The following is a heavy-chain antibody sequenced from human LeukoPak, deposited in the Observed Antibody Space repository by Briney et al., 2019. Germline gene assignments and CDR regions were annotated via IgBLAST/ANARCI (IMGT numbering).Heavy chain of an antibody. CDR2: IYYSGST. CDR3: ASPGIVAAGTDRGLDY. V-gene: IGHV4-59*01. J-gene: IGHJ4*02. D-gene: IGHD6-13*01. Sequence: PSETLSLTCTVSGCSISSYYRSWIRQPPGKGLEWIGFIYYSGSTNYNPSLKSRVTISADTSKNQFSLKLSSVTAADTAVYYCASPGIVAAGTDRGLDYWGQGTLVTVSS. CDR1: GCSISSYY.